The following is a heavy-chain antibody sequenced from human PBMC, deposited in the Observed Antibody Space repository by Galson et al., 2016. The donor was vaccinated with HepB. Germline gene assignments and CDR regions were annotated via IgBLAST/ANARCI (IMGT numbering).Heavy chain of an antibody. V-gene: IGHV1-3*01. D-gene: IGHD1-7*01. Sequence: SVKVSCKAFGYTFTKYPIYWVRQAPGQGLGWVGWINAGNGDSEYSQKFNGRVTVTRDTSARIAYLELSSLRSEDTAVYYCARHIIITGTLDPWGQGTLVTVSA. CDR3: ARHIIITGTLDP. J-gene: IGHJ5*02. CDR2: INAGNGDS. CDR1: GYTFTKYP.